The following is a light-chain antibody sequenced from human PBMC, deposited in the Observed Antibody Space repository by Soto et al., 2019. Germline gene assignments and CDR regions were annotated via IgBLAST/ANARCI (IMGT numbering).Light chain of an antibody. CDR2: GAT. CDR1: QSVRSK. CDR3: LQYYGWPKT. J-gene: IGKJ1*01. V-gene: IGKV3-15*01. Sequence: EIVVTQSPATLSVSPGERATLSCRASQSVRSKLAWYQHIPGQAPRLLIYGATTRATGIPTRFSGSESGTXXXXXXXSXXSEDVAVYYCLQYYGWPKTFGQGTKVEIK.